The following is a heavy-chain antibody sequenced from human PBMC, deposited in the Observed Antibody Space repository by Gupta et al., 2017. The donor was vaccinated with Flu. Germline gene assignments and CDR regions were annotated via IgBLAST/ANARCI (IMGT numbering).Heavy chain of an antibody. D-gene: IGHD3-10*01. CDR3: AKDGKGNHNTYGLNV. Sequence: YGMHWVRQAPGKGLECVAVTSNDGSSKNYADSGKGRFTISRDNSNNTLYLQMNSLRNETTAVYYCAKDGKGNHNTYGLNVWGQLTTVTVS. CDR1: YG. V-gene: IGHV3-30*18. J-gene: IGHJ6*02. CDR2: TSNDGSSK.